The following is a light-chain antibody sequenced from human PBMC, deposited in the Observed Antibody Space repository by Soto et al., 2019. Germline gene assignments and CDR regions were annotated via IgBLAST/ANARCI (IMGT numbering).Light chain of an antibody. CDR3: QQHSNWPLT. CDR2: TAS. CDR1: QNIESN. V-gene: IGKV3-15*01. Sequence: DIVMTQSPVTLSVSPGESATLSCRASQNIESNLAWYQQKPGQSPRLLIYTASTRASGIPARFSGSGYGTEFTLTISSLQSEDSAVYYCQQHSNWPLTFGGGTRVEIK. J-gene: IGKJ4*01.